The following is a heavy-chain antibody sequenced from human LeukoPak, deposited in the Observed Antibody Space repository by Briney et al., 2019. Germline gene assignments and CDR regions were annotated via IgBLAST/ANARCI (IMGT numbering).Heavy chain of an antibody. V-gene: IGHV4-4*07. J-gene: IGHJ3*02. D-gene: IGHD2-2*03. CDR3: AKHGYELDAFDI. CDR1: GGSLSGYY. CDR2: IYTSGST. Sequence: SETLSLTCTVSGGSLSGYYWSWIRQPAGKGLEWIGRIYTSGSTNYNPSLKSRVTMSVDTSKNQFSLKLRSVTAADTAVYYCAKHGYELDAFDIWGQGTMVTVSS.